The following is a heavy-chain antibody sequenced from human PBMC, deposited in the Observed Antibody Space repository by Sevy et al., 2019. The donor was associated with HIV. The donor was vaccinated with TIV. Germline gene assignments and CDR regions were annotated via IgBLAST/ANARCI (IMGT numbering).Heavy chain of an antibody. CDR2: ISPSAKTT. CDR1: GFTFSDYY. J-gene: IGHJ5*02. V-gene: IGHV3-11*04. D-gene: IGHD6-6*01. CDR3: AGGKYRFDP. Sequence: GGSLRLSCAASGFTFSDYYRGWIRQAPGKGMEWVSHISPSAKTTNYADSVEGRFTISRDNAKKSMYPQMNSLRAEDTAVEYLAGGKYRFDPWGQGTLVTVSS.